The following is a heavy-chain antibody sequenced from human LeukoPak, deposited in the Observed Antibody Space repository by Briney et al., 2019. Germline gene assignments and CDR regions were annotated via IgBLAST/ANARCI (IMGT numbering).Heavy chain of an antibody. Sequence: AETVSLIRSVAGASVSRGRYDWSWIRRPPWKGLEWIGEMEYSGSTNYKPSLKSRVTISVDTPKNQFSLNLSSAPAADTALYFCARGSSSWFFDYRGQGTLVTVSS. D-gene: IGHD6-13*01. CDR3: ARGSSSWFFDY. CDR2: MEYSGST. J-gene: IGHJ4*02. V-gene: IGHV4-61*01. CDR1: GASVSRGRYD.